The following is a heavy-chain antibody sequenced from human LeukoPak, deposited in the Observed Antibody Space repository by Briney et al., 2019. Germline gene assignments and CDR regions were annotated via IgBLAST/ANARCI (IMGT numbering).Heavy chain of an antibody. CDR2: INPSGGST. Sequence: ASVKVSCKASGYTFTSYYMHWVRQAPGQGLEWMGIINPSGGSTSYAQKFQGRFTMTRDTSTSTVYMELSSLRSEDTAVYYCAREARVVDYYYGMDVWGQGTTVTVSS. CDR1: GYTFTSYY. J-gene: IGHJ6*02. D-gene: IGHD2-15*01. V-gene: IGHV1-46*01. CDR3: AREARVVDYYYGMDV.